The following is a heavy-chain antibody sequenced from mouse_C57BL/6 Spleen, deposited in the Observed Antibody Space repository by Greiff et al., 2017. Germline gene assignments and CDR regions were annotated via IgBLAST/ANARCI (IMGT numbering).Heavy chain of an antibody. Sequence: QVQLQQSGPELVKPGASVKISCKASAYAFSSSWMNWVKQRPGKGLEWIGRIYPGDGDTNYNGKFKGKATLTADKSSSTAYMQLSSLTSEDSAVYFCARGWLLDYYAIDYRGQGTSVTVSS. CDR3: ARGWLLDYYAIDY. J-gene: IGHJ4*01. CDR1: AYAFSSSW. V-gene: IGHV1-82*01. D-gene: IGHD2-3*01. CDR2: IYPGDGDT.